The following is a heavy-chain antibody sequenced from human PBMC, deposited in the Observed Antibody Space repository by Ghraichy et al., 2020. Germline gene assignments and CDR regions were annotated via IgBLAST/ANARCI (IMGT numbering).Heavy chain of an antibody. Sequence: GGSLRLSCAASGFTFRGYAMSWVRQPPGKGLEWVSTISTSGGSTYYADSVKGRFTISRDNSKNTLYLQMNSLRAEDTAVYYCAKVNYCSGSGSYYRGAMDVWGKGTTVTVSS. CDR3: AKVNYCSGSGSYYRGAMDV. CDR1: GFTFRGYA. CDR2: ISTSGGST. D-gene: IGHD3-10*01. V-gene: IGHV3-23*01. J-gene: IGHJ6*03.